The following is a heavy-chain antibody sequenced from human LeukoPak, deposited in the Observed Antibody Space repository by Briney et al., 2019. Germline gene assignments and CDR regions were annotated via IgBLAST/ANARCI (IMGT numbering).Heavy chain of an antibody. V-gene: IGHV1-69*05. D-gene: IGHD6-13*01. Sequence: SVKVSCKASGGTFSSYAISWVRQAPGQGLEWMGGIIPIFGTANYAQKFQGRVTMTTDTSTSTAYMELRSLRSDDTAVYYCARSYSSSWFPGYYYYMDVWGKGTTVTVSS. CDR3: ARSYSSSWFPGYYYYMDV. CDR2: IIPIFGTA. J-gene: IGHJ6*03. CDR1: GGTFSSYA.